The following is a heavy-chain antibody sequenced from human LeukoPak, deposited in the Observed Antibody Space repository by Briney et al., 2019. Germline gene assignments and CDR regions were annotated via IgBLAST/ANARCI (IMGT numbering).Heavy chain of an antibody. CDR1: GYTFTSLD. J-gene: IGHJ3*02. Sequence: GASVKVSCKASGYTFTSLDISWVRQAPGQGLEWMGWISAYNGNTNFAQKLQGRITMTTDTSTSTAYMELRSLRSDDTAVYYCVRSGYCYGGTCHSGAFDIWGQGTVVTVSS. CDR2: ISAYNGNT. D-gene: IGHD2-15*01. V-gene: IGHV1-18*01. CDR3: VRSGYCYGGTCHSGAFDI.